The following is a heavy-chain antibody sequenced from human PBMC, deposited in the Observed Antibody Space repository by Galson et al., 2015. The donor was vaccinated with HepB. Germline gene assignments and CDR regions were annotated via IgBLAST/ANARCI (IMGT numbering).Heavy chain of an antibody. J-gene: IGHJ5*02. CDR2: ITWNSDSV. Sequence: SLRLSCAASGFTFEDYGMHWVRQAPGRGLEWVASITWNSDSVAYVDSVKGRFTISRDNAKKSLFLQMNNLRPEDSAFYYCAKGRTEVSWGQGTLVIVSS. D-gene: IGHD1-1*01. CDR3: AKGRTEVS. CDR1: GFTFEDYG. V-gene: IGHV3-9*01.